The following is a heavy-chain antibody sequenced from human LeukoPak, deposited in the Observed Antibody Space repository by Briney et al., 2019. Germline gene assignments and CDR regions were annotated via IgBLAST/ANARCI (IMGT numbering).Heavy chain of an antibody. Sequence: PGGSLRLSCAASGFTFSNYAMHWVRQAPGKGLEWVAVIWYDGSNKYYVDSVKGRFTISRDNSKNTLYLQMNSLRAEDTAVYYCARDHSGRVFDYWGQGTLVTVSS. CDR2: IWYDGSNK. CDR3: ARDHSGRVFDY. V-gene: IGHV3-33*01. J-gene: IGHJ4*02. D-gene: IGHD3-10*01. CDR1: GFTFSNYA.